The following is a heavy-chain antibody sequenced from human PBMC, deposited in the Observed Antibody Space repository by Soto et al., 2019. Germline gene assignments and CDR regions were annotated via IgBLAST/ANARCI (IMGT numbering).Heavy chain of an antibody. J-gene: IGHJ4*02. CDR1: GGSISSYY. V-gene: IGHV4-59*01. CDR2: ISYSGST. CDR3: GRVNSTSWRPKHSDY. Sequence: QVQLQESGPGLVKPSETLSLTCTVSGGSISSYYWSWIRQPPGKGLEWIGYISYSGSTNYNPSLMSRFTISLCTSMNQFYLKLSSVTAADTAVYYCGRVNSTSWRPKHSDYWGQGNLVTVSS. D-gene: IGHD2-2*01.